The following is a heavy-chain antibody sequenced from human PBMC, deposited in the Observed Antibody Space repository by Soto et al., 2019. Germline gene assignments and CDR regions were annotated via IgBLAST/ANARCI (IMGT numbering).Heavy chain of an antibody. Sequence: PXGSLRLACAASGFTFSSYAMSWVRQAPGKGLEWVSAISVSGGSTDYADSVKGRFTISRDNSKNTLYLQMNSLRAEDTAVYYCAKDGVAVAGPPFDYWGQGTLVTVSS. CDR2: ISVSGGST. J-gene: IGHJ4*02. D-gene: IGHD6-19*01. CDR1: GFTFSSYA. V-gene: IGHV3-23*01. CDR3: AKDGVAVAGPPFDY.